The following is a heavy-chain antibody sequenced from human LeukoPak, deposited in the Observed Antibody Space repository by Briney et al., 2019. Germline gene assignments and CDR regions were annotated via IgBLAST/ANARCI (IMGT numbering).Heavy chain of an antibody. CDR1: GFTFSTYS. Sequence: PGGSLRLSCAASGFTFSTYSMNWVRQAPGKGLEWVAFIRYDGSNKYYADSVKGRFTISRDNSKNTLYLQMNSLRAEDTAVYYCAKAKYYDILTGSLPTDYWGQGTLVTVSS. J-gene: IGHJ4*02. CDR3: AKAKYYDILTGSLPTDY. V-gene: IGHV3-30*02. D-gene: IGHD3-9*01. CDR2: IRYDGSNK.